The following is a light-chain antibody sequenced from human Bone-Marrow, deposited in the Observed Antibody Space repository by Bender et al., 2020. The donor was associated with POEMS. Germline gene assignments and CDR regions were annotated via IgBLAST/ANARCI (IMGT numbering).Light chain of an antibody. CDR1: NIASKS. Sequence: SYVLTQPPSVSVAPGQAARISCGGDNIASKSVHWFQHKPGQAPVLDLYDDTDRPSGIPERVSGSISGNAATLTISGVEAGDEADYYCQVWDRTTDDWVFGGGTKLTVL. J-gene: IGLJ3*02. CDR3: QVWDRTTDDWV. CDR2: DDT. V-gene: IGLV3-21*02.